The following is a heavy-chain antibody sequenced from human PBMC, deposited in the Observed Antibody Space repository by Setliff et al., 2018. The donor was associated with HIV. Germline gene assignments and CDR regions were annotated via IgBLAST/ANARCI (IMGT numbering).Heavy chain of an antibody. CDR3: ASYRKAERWLQLGGNFDY. Sequence: SETLSLTCTVSGGSISSSSYYWGWIRQPPGKGLEWIGSIYYSGSTYYNPSLKSRVTISVDPSKNQFSLKLSSVTAADTAVYYCASYRKAERWLQLGGNFDYWGQGTLVTVSS. D-gene: IGHD5-12*01. V-gene: IGHV4-39*01. CDR1: GGSISSSSYY. J-gene: IGHJ4*02. CDR2: IYYSGST.